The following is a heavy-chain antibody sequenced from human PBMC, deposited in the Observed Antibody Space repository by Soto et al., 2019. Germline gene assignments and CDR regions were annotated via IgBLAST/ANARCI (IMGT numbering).Heavy chain of an antibody. D-gene: IGHD3-16*01. J-gene: IGHJ4*02. CDR2: IKNDGTST. CDR1: GFNFDNYG. CDR3: AQLGLMTFSHKHYFNH. Sequence: GGSLRLSCVASGFNFDNYGMSWVRQAPGEGLEWVSAIKNDGTSTYYAASVEDRFTISRDNSKNTLYLQLNSLRAEDTAVYYCAQLGLMTFSHKHYFNHWGRGTLVTVSS. V-gene: IGHV3-23*01.